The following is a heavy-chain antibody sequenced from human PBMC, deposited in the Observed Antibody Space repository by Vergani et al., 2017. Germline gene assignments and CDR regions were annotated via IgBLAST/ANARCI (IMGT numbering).Heavy chain of an antibody. Sequence: QVQLVQSGAEVKKPGSSVKVSCKASGGTFSSYTISWVRQAPGQGLEWMGRIIPILGIANYAQKFQGRVTITTDTSTSTAYMELRSLRSEDTAVYYCASHCSTSCYGAAFDIWGQGTMVTVSS. CDR2: IIPILGIA. V-gene: IGHV1-69*02. D-gene: IGHD2-2*01. J-gene: IGHJ3*02. CDR3: ASHCSTSCYGAAFDI. CDR1: GGTFSSYT.